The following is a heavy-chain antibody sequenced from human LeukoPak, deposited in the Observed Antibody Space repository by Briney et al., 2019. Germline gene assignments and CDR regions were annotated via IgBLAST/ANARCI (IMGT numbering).Heavy chain of an antibody. J-gene: IGHJ3*02. D-gene: IGHD1-26*01. V-gene: IGHV3-30*02. CDR1: GFIFNSYG. Sequence: PGGSLRLSCAASGFIFNSYGMHWVRQAPGKGLERVAVIRYDGSKSYFAASVKGRFALSKDNSKNTLYVQMSSLRPEDTAVYFCAKDGGSGSYFAFDIWGQGTMVTVSS. CDR3: AKDGGSGSYFAFDI. CDR2: IRYDGSKS.